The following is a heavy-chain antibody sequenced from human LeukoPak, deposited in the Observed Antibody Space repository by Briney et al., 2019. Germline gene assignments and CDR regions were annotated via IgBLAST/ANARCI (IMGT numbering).Heavy chain of an antibody. Sequence: GRSLRLSCAASGFPFSSYGMHWVREAPGKGLEWVAVISYDGSNKYYADSVKGRFTISRDNSKNTLYLQMNSLRAEDTAVYYCAKLDCSGGSCYGFDYYYYGMDVWGKGTTVTVSS. V-gene: IGHV3-30*18. CDR1: GFPFSSYG. D-gene: IGHD2-15*01. J-gene: IGHJ6*04. CDR3: AKLDCSGGSCYGFDYYYYGMDV. CDR2: ISYDGSNK.